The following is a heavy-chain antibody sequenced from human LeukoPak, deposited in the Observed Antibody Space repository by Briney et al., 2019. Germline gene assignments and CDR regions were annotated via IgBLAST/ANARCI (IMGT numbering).Heavy chain of an antibody. Sequence: SETLSLTCTVSGGSISSITYYCGWIRQPPGKGLEWVGHMYYRGNTFYNPSLKSRVTISVDTSKNQFSLKLRSVTAADTAVYFCARLYGNYQNYFDYWGQGTLVTVSS. J-gene: IGHJ4*02. D-gene: IGHD1-7*01. CDR3: ARLYGNYQNYFDY. CDR2: MYYRGNT. CDR1: GGSISSITYY. V-gene: IGHV4-39*07.